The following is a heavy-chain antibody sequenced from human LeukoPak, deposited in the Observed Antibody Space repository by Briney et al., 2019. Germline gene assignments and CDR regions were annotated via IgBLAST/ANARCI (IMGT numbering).Heavy chain of an antibody. CDR2: IYYSGST. CDR3: ARDGGGRGWDV. J-gene: IGHJ6*04. CDR1: GGSISSGDYY. V-gene: IGHV4-30-4*01. D-gene: IGHD1-26*01. Sequence: SETLSLTCTVSGGSISSGDYYWSWIRQPPGKGLEWIGYIYYSGSTYYNPSLKSRVTISVDRSKNQFSLKLSSVTAADTAVYYCARDGGGRGWDVWGKGTTVTVSS.